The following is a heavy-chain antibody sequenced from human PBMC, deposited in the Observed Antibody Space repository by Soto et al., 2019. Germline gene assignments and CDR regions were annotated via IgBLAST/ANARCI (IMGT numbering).Heavy chain of an antibody. CDR1: GFTFSSYS. J-gene: IGHJ5*02. Sequence: GGSLRLSCAASGFTFSSYSMNWVRQAPGKGLEWVSSISSSSSYIYYADSVKGRFTISRDNAKNSLYLQMNSLRAEDTAVYYCARGDRQVAGKDNWFDPWGQGTLVTVSS. D-gene: IGHD6-19*01. CDR2: ISSSSSYI. V-gene: IGHV3-21*01. CDR3: ARGDRQVAGKDNWFDP.